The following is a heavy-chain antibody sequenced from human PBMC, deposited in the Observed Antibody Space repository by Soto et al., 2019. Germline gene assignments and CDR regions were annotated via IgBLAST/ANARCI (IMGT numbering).Heavy chain of an antibody. CDR1: GDSISTFY. D-gene: IGHD3-22*01. V-gene: IGHV4-59*01. J-gene: IGHJ4*02. Sequence: SETLSLTCTVSGDSISTFYWGWMRQSPGKELEWIGYVYYTGSTNYNPSLKSRVTISVGRSKNQFSLKLTSANAADTAVYYCARGRTVRNYADDSSDYFYFFDYWGQGTQVTVSS. CDR3: ARGRTVRNYADDSSDYFYFFDY. CDR2: VYYTGST.